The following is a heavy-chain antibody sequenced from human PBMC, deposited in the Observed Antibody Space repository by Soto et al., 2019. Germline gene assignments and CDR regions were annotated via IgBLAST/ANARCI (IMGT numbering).Heavy chain of an antibody. CDR3: ARSTLYDSSGYYPNYGMDV. Sequence: QVQLQESGPGLVKPSETLSLTCTVSGGSISSYYWSWIRQPPGKGLEWIGYIYYSGSTNYNPSLNSQVTLSVDTSKNQFSLKLSSVTAADTAVYYCARSTLYDSSGYYPNYGMDVWGQGTTVTVSS. V-gene: IGHV4-59*01. J-gene: IGHJ6*02. CDR2: IYYSGST. D-gene: IGHD3-22*01. CDR1: GGSISSYY.